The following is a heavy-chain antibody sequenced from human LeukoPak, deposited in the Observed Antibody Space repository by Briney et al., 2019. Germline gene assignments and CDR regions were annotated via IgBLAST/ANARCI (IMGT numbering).Heavy chain of an antibody. CDR1: EFTFSKYD. D-gene: IGHD4-17*01. CDR3: SKKGQNDDYGKPD. V-gene: IGHV3-23*01. CDR2: ISRDGTT. J-gene: IGHJ4*02. Sequence: RGSLRLSCAASEFTFSKYDMYWIRQAPGKGLECVSVISRDGTTYYADSVKGRFTISRDNSQNTLSLQMNSLKAEDTAVYYCSKKGQNDDYGKPDWGQGTLVTVSS.